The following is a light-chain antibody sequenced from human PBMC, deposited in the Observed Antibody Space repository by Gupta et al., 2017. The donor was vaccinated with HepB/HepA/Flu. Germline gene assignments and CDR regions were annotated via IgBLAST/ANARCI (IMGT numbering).Light chain of an antibody. Sequence: DIQLTQSPSSLSASVGDRVTITCRASQGITNYLAWYQQKPGKVPKLLIYATSTLQSGVSSRFSGSGSGTDFTLTISSLQPEDVATYYCQKYNSAPWTFGQGTKVEIK. CDR2: ATS. J-gene: IGKJ1*01. CDR1: QGITNY. V-gene: IGKV1-27*01. CDR3: QKYNSAPWT.